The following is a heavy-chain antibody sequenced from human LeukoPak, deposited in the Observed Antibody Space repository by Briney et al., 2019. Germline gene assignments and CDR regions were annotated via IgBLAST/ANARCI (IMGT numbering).Heavy chain of an antibody. J-gene: IGHJ6*02. CDR3: ARDNLSRVHGSGSYEDYYYYYGMDV. D-gene: IGHD3-10*01. V-gene: IGHV3-21*01. CDR1: GFTFSSYS. CDR2: ISSSSSYI. Sequence: NPGGSLRLSCAASGFTFSSYSMNWVRQAPGKGLEWVSSISSSSSYIYYADSVKGRFTISRDNAKNSLYLQMNSLRAEDTAVYYCARDNLSRVHGSGSYEDYYYYYGMDVWGQGTTVTVSS.